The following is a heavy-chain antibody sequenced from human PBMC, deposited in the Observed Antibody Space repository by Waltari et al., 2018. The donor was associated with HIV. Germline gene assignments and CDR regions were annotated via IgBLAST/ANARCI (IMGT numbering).Heavy chain of an antibody. V-gene: IGHV1-2*02. J-gene: IGHJ5*02. CDR1: GYTSPAYY. D-gene: IGHD6-19*01. CDR3: AGSHSSGWYVWFDP. Sequence: QVQLVQSGADVKKPGASVKVSCKASGYTSPAYYLPWVGQAPGQGLEWRGGINPKGGGNKYAQKFQGRVTMTTDTSISTAYMEVRMLISDDTAVYFCAGSHSSGWYVWFDPWGQGTLVTVS. CDR2: INPKGGGN.